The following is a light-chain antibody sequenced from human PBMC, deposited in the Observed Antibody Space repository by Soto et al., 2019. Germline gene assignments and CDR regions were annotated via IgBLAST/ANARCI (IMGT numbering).Light chain of an antibody. CDR1: QSVSSSY. J-gene: IGKJ1*01. CDR3: QQYNNWRT. V-gene: IGKV3-15*01. Sequence: EIVLTQSPGTLSLSPGEGATLSCRASQSVSSSYLAWYQHKPGQAPRLLIYSASARATGIPAKFSGSGSGTEFTLTITSLQSEDFAVYYCQQYNNWRTFGQGTKVDIK. CDR2: SAS.